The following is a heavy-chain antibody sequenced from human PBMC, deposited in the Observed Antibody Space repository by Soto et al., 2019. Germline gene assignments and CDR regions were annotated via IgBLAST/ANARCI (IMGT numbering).Heavy chain of an antibody. CDR2: IGAAGDT. Sequence: GGSLRLSCAASGFTFSNYAMHWVRQPTGKGLEWVSGIGAAGDTYYPGSAKGRFTISRENAKNSLYLQMNSLRAGDTAVYYCAAGGVTSVAQFDYWGQGTLVTVSS. D-gene: IGHD3-16*01. CDR3: AAGGVTSVAQFDY. V-gene: IGHV3-13*01. J-gene: IGHJ4*02. CDR1: GFTFSNYA.